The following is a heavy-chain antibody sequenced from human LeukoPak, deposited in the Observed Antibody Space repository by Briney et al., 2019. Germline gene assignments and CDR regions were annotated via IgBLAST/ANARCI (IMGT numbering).Heavy chain of an antibody. CDR1: GFIFSSYN. Sequence: GGSLRLSCAASGFIFSSYNMNWVRQVPGKGLEWVSSIRSSSNNVSYGDSMKGRFTISRDNAKNSLYLQMNSLRAEDTAVYYCAKTGGHYYDSSASYYPDYWGQGTLVTVSS. V-gene: IGHV3-21*01. J-gene: IGHJ4*02. D-gene: IGHD3-22*01. CDR2: IRSSSNNV. CDR3: AKTGGHYYDSSASYYPDY.